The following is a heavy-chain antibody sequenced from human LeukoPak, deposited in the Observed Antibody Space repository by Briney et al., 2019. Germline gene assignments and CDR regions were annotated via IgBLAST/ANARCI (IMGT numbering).Heavy chain of an antibody. J-gene: IGHJ4*02. CDR3: AGGPHDYVWGSYRYTELDY. V-gene: IGHV4-34*01. CDR2: INHSGST. Sequence: SETLSLTCAVYGGSFSGYYWSWIRQPPGKGLEWIGEINHSGSTNYNPSLKSRVTISVDTSKNQFSLKLNSVTAADTAVYYCAGGPHDYVWGSYRYTELDYWGQGTLVTVSS. CDR1: GGSFSGYY. D-gene: IGHD3-16*02.